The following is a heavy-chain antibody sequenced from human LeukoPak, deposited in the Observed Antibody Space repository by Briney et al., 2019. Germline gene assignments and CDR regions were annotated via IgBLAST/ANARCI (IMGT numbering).Heavy chain of an antibody. D-gene: IGHD4-17*01. Sequence: ASVKVSCKASGGTFISYAISWVRQAPGQGLEWMGGIIPIFGTANYAQKFQGRVTITADESTSTAYMELSSLRSEDTAVYYCASTVTTLKKLGEFDYWGQGTLVTVSS. J-gene: IGHJ4*02. CDR1: GGTFISYA. CDR2: IIPIFGTA. CDR3: ASTVTTLKKLGEFDY. V-gene: IGHV1-69*01.